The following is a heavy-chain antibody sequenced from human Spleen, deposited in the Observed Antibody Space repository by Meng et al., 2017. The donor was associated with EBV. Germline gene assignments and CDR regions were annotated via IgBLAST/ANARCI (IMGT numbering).Heavy chain of an antibody. J-gene: IGHJ4*02. Sequence: QVQLVQSGSELKKPGASVKVSCKASGYTLTSYGMNWVRQAPGQGLEWMGGLIPMSGAPNYAQKFQGRVTITADESTSTHYMDLSSLRFEDTAVYYCASESGRGYTPDYWGQGTLVTVSS. CDR2: LIPMSGAP. CDR3: ASESGRGYTPDY. CDR1: GYTLTSYG. D-gene: IGHD3-10*01. V-gene: IGHV1-69*01.